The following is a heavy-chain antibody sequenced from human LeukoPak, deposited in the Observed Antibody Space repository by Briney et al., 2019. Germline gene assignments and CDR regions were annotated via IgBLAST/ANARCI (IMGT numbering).Heavy chain of an antibody. CDR1: GGSINSYY. J-gene: IGHJ4*02. CDR2: IFYSGST. D-gene: IGHD3-22*01. V-gene: IGHV4-59*12. Sequence: SETLSLTCTVSGGSINSYYWSWIRQPPGKGLEWIGYIFYSGSTNYNPSLKSRVTISIDTSKNQFSLKLSSVTAADTAVYYCARTEITMIVVPYPLFDYWGQGTLVTVSS. CDR3: ARTEITMIVVPYPLFDY.